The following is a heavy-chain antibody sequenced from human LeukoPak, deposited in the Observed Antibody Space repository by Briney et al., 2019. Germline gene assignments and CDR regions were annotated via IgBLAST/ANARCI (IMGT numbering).Heavy chain of an antibody. CDR2: ISASGGT. V-gene: IGHV4-4*08. Sequence: PSETLSLTCTVSGGSISTYYWSWIRQSPGKGLEWIGDISASGGTKYNPSLQTLVTVSIDSSKNHFSLKLSSVTAADTAVFYCARSPHNSAWYEKWFDPGGQGTLVTVS. CDR1: GGSISTYY. CDR3: ARSPHNSAWYEKWFDP. J-gene: IGHJ5*02. D-gene: IGHD6-19*01.